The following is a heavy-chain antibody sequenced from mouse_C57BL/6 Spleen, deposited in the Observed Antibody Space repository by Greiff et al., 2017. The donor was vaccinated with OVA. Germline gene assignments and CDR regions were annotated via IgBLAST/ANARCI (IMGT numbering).Heavy chain of an antibody. CDR3: ARYYGSSYVGWYFDV. Sequence: EVQLQQSGPGLAKPSQTLSLTCSVTGYSITSDYWNWIRKFPGNKLEYMGYISYSGSTYYNPSLKRRISLTRDTSKNQYYLQLNSVTTEDTATYYCARYYGSSYVGWYFDVWGTGTTVTVSS. J-gene: IGHJ1*03. CDR1: GYSITSDY. D-gene: IGHD1-1*01. CDR2: ISYSGST. V-gene: IGHV3-8*01.